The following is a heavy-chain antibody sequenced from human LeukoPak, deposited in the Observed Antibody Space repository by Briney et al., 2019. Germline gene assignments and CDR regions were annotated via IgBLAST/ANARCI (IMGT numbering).Heavy chain of an antibody. Sequence: SQNLSLTCAISGDSVSSNSAAWNWIRQSPSRGLEWLGRTYYRSKWNNDYAVSVKSRITINPDTAKNQFSLQLKSVTPEDTAVYYCARSPEAYDSCGCDYWGQGALVTVSS. CDR2: TYYRSKWNN. D-gene: IGHD3-22*01. V-gene: IGHV6-1*01. CDR1: GDSVSSNSAA. CDR3: ARSPEAYDSCGCDY. J-gene: IGHJ4*02.